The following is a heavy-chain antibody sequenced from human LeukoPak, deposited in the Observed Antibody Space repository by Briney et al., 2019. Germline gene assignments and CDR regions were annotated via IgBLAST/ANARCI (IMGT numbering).Heavy chain of an antibody. Sequence: PGGSLRLSCAASGFTFSSYAMSWVRQAPGKGLEWVSAISGSGGSTYYADSVKGRFTISRDNSKNTLYLQMNSLRAEDTAVYYCAKSPGDILTGYSPTYYFDYWGQGTLVTVSS. D-gene: IGHD3-9*01. J-gene: IGHJ4*02. V-gene: IGHV3-23*01. CDR1: GFTFSSYA. CDR3: AKSPGDILTGYSPTYYFDY. CDR2: ISGSGGST.